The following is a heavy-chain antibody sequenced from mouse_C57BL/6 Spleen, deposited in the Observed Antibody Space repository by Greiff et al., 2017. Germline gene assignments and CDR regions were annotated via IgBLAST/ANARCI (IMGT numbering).Heavy chain of an antibody. CDR1: GYSFTGYF. Sequence: EVQLQQSGPELVKPGDSVKISCKASGYSFTGYFMNWVMQSHGKSLEWIGRINPYNGDTFYNQKFKGKATLTVDKSSSTAHMELRSLTSQDTAVYYCARSSPIYYYLDYRGQGTTLTVSS. CDR2: INPYNGDT. D-gene: IGHD1-1*01. CDR3: ARSSPIYYYLDY. J-gene: IGHJ2*01. V-gene: IGHV1-20*01.